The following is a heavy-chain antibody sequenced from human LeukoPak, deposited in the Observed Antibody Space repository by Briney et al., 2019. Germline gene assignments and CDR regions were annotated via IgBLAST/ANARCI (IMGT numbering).Heavy chain of an antibody. J-gene: IGHJ3*02. Sequence: PGGSLRLSCAASGFTVSSNYMSWVRQAPGKGLEWVSVIYSGGSTYYADSVKGRFTISRHNSKNTLYLQMNSLRAEDTAVYYCARWKRGGFDDAFDIWGQGTMVTVSS. D-gene: IGHD3-16*01. V-gene: IGHV3-53*04. CDR1: GFTVSSNY. CDR3: ARWKRGGFDDAFDI. CDR2: IYSGGST.